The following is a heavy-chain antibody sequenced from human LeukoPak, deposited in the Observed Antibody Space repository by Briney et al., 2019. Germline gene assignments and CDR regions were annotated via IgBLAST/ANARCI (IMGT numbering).Heavy chain of an antibody. J-gene: IGHJ5*02. V-gene: IGHV4-59*01. D-gene: IGHD6-19*01. CDR3: ARGAVAGKMSWSDP. Sequence: SETLSLTCTVSGGSISSYYWSWIRQPPGKGLEWIGYIYYSGSTNCNPSLKSRGTISVDTSKNQFSLKLSSVTAADTAVYYCARGAVAGKMSWSDPWGQGTLVTVSS. CDR2: IYYSGST. CDR1: GGSISSYY.